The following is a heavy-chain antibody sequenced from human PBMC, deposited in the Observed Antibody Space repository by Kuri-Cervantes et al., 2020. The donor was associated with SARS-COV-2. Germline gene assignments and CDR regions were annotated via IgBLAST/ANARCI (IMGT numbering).Heavy chain of an antibody. D-gene: IGHD2-8*01. V-gene: IGHV3-13*03. Sequence: GESLKISCAACGFTFSSYDMHWVRQATEKGLEWVSAIGTAGDTYYPGSVKGQFTISRDNAKNSLFLQMNSLRADDTAVYYCARGGEDFVQETRNWFEPWGRGTQVTVSS. J-gene: IGHJ5*02. CDR2: IGTAGDT. CDR1: GFTFSSYD. CDR3: ARGGEDFVQETRNWFEP.